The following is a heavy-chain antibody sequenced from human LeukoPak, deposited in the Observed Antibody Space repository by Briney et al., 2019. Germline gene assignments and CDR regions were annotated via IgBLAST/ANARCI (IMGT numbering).Heavy chain of an antibody. CDR1: GFTFGDYY. J-gene: IGHJ5*02. V-gene: IGHV3-11*06. CDR2: ISSSSSYT. Sequence: GGSLRLSCAASGFTFGDYYMGWIRQAPGKGLEWVSHISSSSSYTKYADSVKGRFTISRDNARNSLYLQMNSLRAEDTAVYYCARDALSWHAAERHAVACPWGQGTLVTVSS. D-gene: IGHD6-13*01. CDR3: ARDALSWHAAERHAVACP.